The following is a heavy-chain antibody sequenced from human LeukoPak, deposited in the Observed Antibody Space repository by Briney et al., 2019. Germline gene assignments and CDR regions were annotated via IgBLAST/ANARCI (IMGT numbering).Heavy chain of an antibody. CDR1: GGSFRGYY. CDR2: INHSGST. D-gene: IGHD5-18*01. J-gene: IGHJ4*02. V-gene: IGHV4-34*01. CDR3: ARGRADTAMVTGGDY. Sequence: SETLSLTCAVYGGSFRGYYWSWIRQPPGKGLEWIGEINHSGSTNYNPSLKSRVTISVDTSKNQFSLKLSSVTAADTAVYYCARGRADTAMVTGGDYWGQGTLVTVSS.